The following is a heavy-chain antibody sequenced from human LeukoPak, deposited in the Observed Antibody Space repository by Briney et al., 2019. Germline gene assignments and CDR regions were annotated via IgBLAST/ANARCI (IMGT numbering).Heavy chain of an antibody. CDR3: ARGIRRYFDWKRGDYFDY. V-gene: IGHV4-34*01. Sequence: PSETLSLTCAVYGGSFSGYYWSWIRQPPGKGLEWIGEINHSGSTNYNPSLKSRVTISVDTSKNQFSLKLSSVTAADTAVYYCARGIRRYFDWKRGDYFDYWGQGTLVTVSS. CDR1: GGSFSGYY. J-gene: IGHJ4*02. CDR2: INHSGST. D-gene: IGHD3-9*01.